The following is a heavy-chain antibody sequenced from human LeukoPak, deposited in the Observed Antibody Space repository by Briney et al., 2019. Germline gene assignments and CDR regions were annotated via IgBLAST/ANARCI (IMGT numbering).Heavy chain of an antibody. CDR3: ATREESRQPYYDFWSGHEPYYFDY. D-gene: IGHD3-3*01. J-gene: IGHJ4*02. CDR1: GFTFSDYY. CDR2: ISSSGSTI. Sequence: PGGSLRLSCAASGFTFSDYYMSWIRQAPGKGLEWVSYISSSGSTIYYADSVKGLFTISRDNAKNSLYLQMNSLRAEDTAVYYCATREESRQPYYDFWSGHEPYYFDYWGQGTLVTVSS. V-gene: IGHV3-11*04.